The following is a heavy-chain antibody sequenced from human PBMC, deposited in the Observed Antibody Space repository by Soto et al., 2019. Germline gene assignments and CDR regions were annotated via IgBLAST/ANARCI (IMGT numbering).Heavy chain of an antibody. D-gene: IGHD3-10*01. Sequence: SETLSLTCTVSGGSISSYYWSWIRQPPGKGLEWIGYIYYSGSTNYNPSIKSRVTISVDTSKNQFSLKLSSVTAADTAVYYCASYYGSGSFYYFDYWGQGTLVTVSS. CDR2: IYYSGST. CDR1: GGSISSYY. CDR3: ASYYGSGSFYYFDY. J-gene: IGHJ4*02. V-gene: IGHV4-59*01.